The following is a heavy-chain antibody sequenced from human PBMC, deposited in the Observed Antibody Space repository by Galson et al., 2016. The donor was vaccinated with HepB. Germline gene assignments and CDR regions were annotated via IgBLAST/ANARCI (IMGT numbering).Heavy chain of an antibody. Sequence: SLRLSCAASGFTFSAYAMSWVRQAPGKGLGWVSLIFGGGVGTYYADAVEGRFTISRDNSKNTLYLQMNIQRADDTAVYYCAKDYRRYTAMLLGIDYWGRGTLVTGSS. D-gene: IGHD5-18*01. CDR2: IFGGGVGT. CDR3: AKDYRRYTAMLLGIDY. J-gene: IGHJ4*02. CDR1: GFTFSAYA. V-gene: IGHV3-23*01.